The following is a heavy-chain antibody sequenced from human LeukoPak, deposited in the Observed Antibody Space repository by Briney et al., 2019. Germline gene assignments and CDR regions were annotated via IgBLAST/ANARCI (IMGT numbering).Heavy chain of an antibody. J-gene: IGHJ4*02. CDR3: ARGTLGSYCSGGSCYPLNFDY. Sequence: ASVKVSCKASGYTFTSYGISWVRQAPGQGLEWMGWISAYNGNTNYAQKLQGRVTMTTDTSTSTAYMEPRSLRSDDTAVYYCARGTLGSYCSGGSCYPLNFDYWGQGTLVTVSS. D-gene: IGHD2-15*01. CDR2: ISAYNGNT. V-gene: IGHV1-18*01. CDR1: GYTFTSYG.